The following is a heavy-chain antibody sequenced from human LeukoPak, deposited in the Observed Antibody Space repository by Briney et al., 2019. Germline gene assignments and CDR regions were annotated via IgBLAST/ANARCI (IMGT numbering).Heavy chain of an antibody. CDR3: ARCPPHKRNAFDI. D-gene: IGHD2-21*01. Sequence: SETLSLTCTVSGGSISSYYWSWIRQPPGKGLEWIGYIYYSGSTNYNPSHKSRVTISVDTSKNQFSLKLSSVTAADTAVYHCARCPPHKRNAFDIWGQGTMVTVSS. J-gene: IGHJ3*02. CDR2: IYYSGST. V-gene: IGHV4-59*01. CDR1: GGSISSYY.